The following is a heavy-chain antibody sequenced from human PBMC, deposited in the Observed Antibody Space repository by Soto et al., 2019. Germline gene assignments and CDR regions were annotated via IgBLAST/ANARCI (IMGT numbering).Heavy chain of an antibody. CDR3: ARIDTIYSSSSALPDY. V-gene: IGHV2-70*13. CDR2: IDWNDDK. CDR1: GFSLSSSGMC. Sequence: SGPTLVNPTQTLTLTCTFSGFSLSSSGMCVTWIRQPPGKALEWLAHIDWNDDKHYSTSLKTRLTISKDTSKNQVVLTMTNVDPADTATYYCARIDTIYSSSSALPDYWGQGTLVTVSS. J-gene: IGHJ4*02. D-gene: IGHD6-6*01.